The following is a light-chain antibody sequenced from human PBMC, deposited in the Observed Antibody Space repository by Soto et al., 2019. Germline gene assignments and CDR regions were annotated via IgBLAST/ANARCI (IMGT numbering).Light chain of an antibody. Sequence: DTQMTQSPSSLSAAVGDRVTITCQASQDIRNYLNRYQQKPGKAPKLLIYAASNLETGVPSRFSGSGSGTDFTFTISSLQPEDMATYYCQQYDNLPLTFGPGTKVDIK. CDR2: AAS. CDR1: QDIRNY. CDR3: QQYDNLPLT. V-gene: IGKV1-33*01. J-gene: IGKJ3*01.